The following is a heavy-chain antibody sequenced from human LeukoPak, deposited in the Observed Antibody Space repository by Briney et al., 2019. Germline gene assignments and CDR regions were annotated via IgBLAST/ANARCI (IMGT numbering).Heavy chain of an antibody. CDR1: GFPFDNYA. D-gene: IGHD3-16*01. CDR3: ARTFGD. J-gene: IGHJ4*02. CDR2: ISWYSGSI. Sequence: PGRSLRLSCAASGFPFDNYAMHWVRQAPGKGLEWVSSISWYSGSIGYVDSVKGRFTISRDNAKNSLYLQMNSLRAEDTAVYYCARTFGDWGQGTLVTVSS. V-gene: IGHV3-9*01.